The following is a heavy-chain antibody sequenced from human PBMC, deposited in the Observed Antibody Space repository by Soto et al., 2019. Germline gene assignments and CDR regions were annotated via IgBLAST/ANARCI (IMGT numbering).Heavy chain of an antibody. CDR1: GYSISSGYY. CDR3: ARVGYYYDSSGYYYGNWFDP. J-gene: IGHJ5*02. D-gene: IGHD3-22*01. CDR2: IYHSGST. Sequence: LSLTCAVSGYSISSGYYWGWIRQPPGKGLEWIGSIYHSGSTYYNPSLKSRVTISVDTSKNQFSLKLSSVTAADTAVYYCARVGYYYDSSGYYYGNWFDPWGQGTLVTVSS. V-gene: IGHV4-38-2*01.